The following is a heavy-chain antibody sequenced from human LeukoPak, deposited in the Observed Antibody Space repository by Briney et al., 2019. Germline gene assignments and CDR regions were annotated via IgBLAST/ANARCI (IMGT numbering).Heavy chain of an antibody. CDR3: AKNFDWRDARDY. Sequence: PGGSLRLSXAASGFTFSSYAMSWVSQAPGKGLEWVSAISGSGGSTYYADSVKGRFTISRDNSKNTLYLQMNSLRAEDTAVYYCAKNFDWRDARDYWGQGTLVTVSS. J-gene: IGHJ4*02. V-gene: IGHV3-23*01. D-gene: IGHD3-9*01. CDR1: GFTFSSYA. CDR2: ISGSGGST.